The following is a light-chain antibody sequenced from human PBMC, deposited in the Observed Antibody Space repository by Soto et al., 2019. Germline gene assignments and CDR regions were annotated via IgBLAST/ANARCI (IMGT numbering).Light chain of an antibody. V-gene: IGLV2-23*01. J-gene: IGLJ2*01. Sequence: QAVVTQPASVSGSPGQSITISCTGTSSDVGSYNLVSWYQQHPGKAPKLMIYEGSQRPSGVSNRFSGSKSGNTASLTISGLQAEDEAYYYCCSYAGGSTLVFGGGTQLTVL. CDR1: SSDVGSYNL. CDR3: CSYAGGSTLV. CDR2: EGS.